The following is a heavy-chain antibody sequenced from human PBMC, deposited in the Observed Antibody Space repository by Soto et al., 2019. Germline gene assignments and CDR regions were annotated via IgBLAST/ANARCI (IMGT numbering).Heavy chain of an antibody. D-gene: IGHD3-10*01. V-gene: IGHV4-38-2*02. Sequence: SETLSLTCAVSGYSISSGNYWAWIRQPPGRGLEWIGNLYHNGSTYYNTSLQSRVTISLDTSKNHFSLKLSSVTPADTAVYYCARDRYYGSGTYYNFYSGMDVWGQGTTVTVSS. CDR1: GYSISSGNY. CDR2: LYHNGST. CDR3: ARDRYYGSGTYYNFYSGMDV. J-gene: IGHJ6*02.